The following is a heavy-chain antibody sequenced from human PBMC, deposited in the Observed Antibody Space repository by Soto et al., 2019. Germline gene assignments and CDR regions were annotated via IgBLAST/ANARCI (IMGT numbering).Heavy chain of an antibody. D-gene: IGHD3-9*01. CDR3: ARGVRYYDILTGFDY. CDR1: GGSISSYY. J-gene: IGHJ4*02. V-gene: IGHV4-59*01. CDR2: IYYSGST. Sequence: SETLSLTCTVSGGSISSYYWSWIRQPPGKGLERIGYIYYSGSTNYNPSLKSRVTISVDTSKNQFSLKLSSVTAADTAVYYCARGVRYYDILTGFDYWGQGTLVTVSS.